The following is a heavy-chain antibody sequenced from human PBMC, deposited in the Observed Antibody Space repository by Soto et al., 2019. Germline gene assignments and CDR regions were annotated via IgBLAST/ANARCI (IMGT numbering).Heavy chain of an antibody. J-gene: IGHJ3*02. Sequence: PGESLKISCKASGYRFTISCIGWVLQMPWKGLEWMGIIYPGDSDTRYRPSFQGQVTISADKSSSTAYLQWNSLQASDTAMYYCARLPGIVAPGTVFLDNWGQGTMVTVS. CDR2: IYPGDSDT. V-gene: IGHV5-51*01. CDR3: ARLPGIVAPGTVFLDN. D-gene: IGHD1-1*01. CDR1: GYRFTISC.